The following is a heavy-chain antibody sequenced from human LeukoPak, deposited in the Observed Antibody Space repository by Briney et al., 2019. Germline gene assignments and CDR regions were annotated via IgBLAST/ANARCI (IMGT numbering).Heavy chain of an antibody. CDR1: GFTVSSNY. D-gene: IGHD5-24*01. V-gene: IGHV3-66*04. J-gene: IGHJ4*02. CDR2: IYSGGST. Sequence: GGSLRLSCAASGFTVSSNYMSWVRQAPGKGLEWVSVIYSGGSTFYADSVKGRFIISRDTSRNTLDLQMTSLRTEDTAVYYCARLAGDGLPLFDDWGQGTLVTVSS. CDR3: ARLAGDGLPLFDD.